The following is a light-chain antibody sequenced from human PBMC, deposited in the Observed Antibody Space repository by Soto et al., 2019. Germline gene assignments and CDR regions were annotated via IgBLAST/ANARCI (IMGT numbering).Light chain of an antibody. Sequence: IVLTQSPATLSLSPWERATLSCRASPSVTNFLAWYQQKPGQAPRLLLYGAFNRATGIPARFSGSGSGTDFTLAISSLEPEDSAVYYCQQRNVWPPVTFGQGTRLEIK. V-gene: IGKV3-11*01. CDR1: PSVTNF. CDR3: QQRNVWPPVT. CDR2: GAF. J-gene: IGKJ5*01.